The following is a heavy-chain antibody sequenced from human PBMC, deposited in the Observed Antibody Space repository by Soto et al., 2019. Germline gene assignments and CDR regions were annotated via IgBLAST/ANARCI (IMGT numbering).Heavy chain of an antibody. CDR1: GYTFTSYG. CDR2: ISAYNGNT. V-gene: IGHV1-18*01. J-gene: IGHJ5*02. CDR3: ARPWTPGGFDP. D-gene: IGHD7-27*01. Sequence: ASVKVSCKASGYTFTSYGMSWVRQAPGQGLEWMGWISAYNGNTNYAQKLQGRVTMTTDTSTSTAYMELRSLRSDDTAVYYCARPWTPGGFDPWGQATLVTVSS.